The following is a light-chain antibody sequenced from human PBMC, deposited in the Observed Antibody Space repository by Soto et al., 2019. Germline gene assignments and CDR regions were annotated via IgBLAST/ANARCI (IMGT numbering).Light chain of an antibody. CDR1: QTIGKF. CDR3: QQSYTTPPT. Sequence: DIQMTQSPSSLSASVGDGVTITCRASQTIGKFLNWYHQKPGKAPNLLIYGASNLQSGVPSRFSGSGSGTEFTLTISSLQPEDFATYYCQQSYTTPPTFGGGTKVEIX. J-gene: IGKJ4*01. CDR2: GAS. V-gene: IGKV1-39*01.